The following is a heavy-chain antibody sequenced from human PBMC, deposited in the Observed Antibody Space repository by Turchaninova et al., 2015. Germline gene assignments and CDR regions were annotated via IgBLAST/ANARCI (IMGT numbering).Heavy chain of an antibody. D-gene: IGHD3-22*01. J-gene: IGHJ4*02. V-gene: IGHV4-34*01. CDR2: INHSVGT. CDR1: GGSFSGYY. Sequence: QVQLQQWGAGLLKPSQTLSLTCAVYGGSFSGYYWTWIRQPPGKGLEYIGEINHSVGTHYNPSLKGRVTLSVDTSKNQFSLKLTSVTAADTAVYYCARGPSPYVTMEVVEYYDYWGQGTPVTVSS. CDR3: ARGPSPYVTMEVVEYYDY.